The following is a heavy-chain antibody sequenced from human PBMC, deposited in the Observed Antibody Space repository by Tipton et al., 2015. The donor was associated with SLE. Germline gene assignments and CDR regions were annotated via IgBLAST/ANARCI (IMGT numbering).Heavy chain of an antibody. J-gene: IGHJ4*02. CDR1: GFTFSTSP. CDR3: AKGEGGGGPRYFDWLDY. Sequence: RSLRLSCEVSGFTFSTSPMAWVRQAPGKGLEWVAVIWSDGTNKYYVDSVKGRFSISRDNSKNTLYLQMNSLRAEDTAGYYCAKGEGGGGPRYFDWLDYWGQGTLVTVSS. V-gene: IGHV3-30*18. D-gene: IGHD3-9*01. CDR2: IWSDGTNK.